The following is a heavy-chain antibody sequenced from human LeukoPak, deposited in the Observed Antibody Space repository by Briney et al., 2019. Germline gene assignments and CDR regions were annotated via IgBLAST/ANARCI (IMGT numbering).Heavy chain of an antibody. CDR1: GFTVSRYW. Sequence: GGSLRLSCAASGFTVSRYWMSWVRQAPGKGLEWVANIKEDGSRNHYADSVKGRFTISRDNAKNTLYLQMDSLRADDTAVYYCARDVGHGFDIWGRGTMVTVSS. D-gene: IGHD2-15*01. V-gene: IGHV3-7*04. CDR2: IKEDGSRN. CDR3: ARDVGHGFDI. J-gene: IGHJ3*02.